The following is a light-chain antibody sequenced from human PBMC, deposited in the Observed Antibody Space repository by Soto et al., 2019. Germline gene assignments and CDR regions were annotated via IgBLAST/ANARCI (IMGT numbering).Light chain of an antibody. CDR1: QSIATPY. V-gene: IGKV3-20*01. CDR3: QQYTSLPIT. CDR2: STS. J-gene: IGKJ5*01. Sequence: EVVLTQSPGTLSLSPGDRVTLSCKASQSIATPYLAWYQQTFGRAPRLLISSTSKRAPDIPDRFSGAGSGTDFTLTISRLESEDSGVYYCQQYTSLPITFGQGTRLVI.